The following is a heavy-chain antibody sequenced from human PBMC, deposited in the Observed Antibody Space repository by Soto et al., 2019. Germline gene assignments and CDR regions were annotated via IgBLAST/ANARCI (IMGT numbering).Heavy chain of an antibody. D-gene: IGHD4-4*01. CDR3: ARHSFHDYSNYDY. J-gene: IGHJ4*02. V-gene: IGHV4-59*08. CDR2: IYYSGST. CDR1: GGSISSYY. Sequence: SETLSLTCTVSGGSISSYYWSWIRQPPGKGLEWIGYIYYSGSTNYNPSLKSRVTISVDTSKNQFSLKLSSVTAADTAVYYCARHSFHDYSNYDYWGQGTLVTVSS.